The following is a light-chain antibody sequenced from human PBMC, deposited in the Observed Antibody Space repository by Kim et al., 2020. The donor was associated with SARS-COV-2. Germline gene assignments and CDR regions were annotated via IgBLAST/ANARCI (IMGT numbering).Light chain of an antibody. CDR3: QAWDIGTFV. CDR1: QLACKY. V-gene: IGLV3-1*01. J-gene: IGLJ2*01. CDR2: LDT. Sequence: SVSPGQTSSITFSGHQLACKYACWYQQSPAQSPLLVISLDTKRPSGIPERFSGSNSANSATLTFSGTQPMYEADYYCQAWDIGTFVFGGGTHLTVL.